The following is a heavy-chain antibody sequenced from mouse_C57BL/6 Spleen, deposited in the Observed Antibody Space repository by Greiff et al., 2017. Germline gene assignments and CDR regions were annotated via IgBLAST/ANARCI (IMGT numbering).Heavy chain of an antibody. CDR2: IHPNSGST. CDR1: GYTFTSYW. V-gene: IGHV1-64*01. Sequence: QVQLQQPGAELVKPGASVKLSCKASGYTFTSYWMHWVKQRPGQGLEWIGMIHPNSGSTNYNEEFKSKATLTVDKSSSTAYMQLSSLTSEDTAVYYCARFYGYDVWFAYWGQGTLVTVSA. CDR3: ARFYGYDVWFAY. D-gene: IGHD2-2*01. J-gene: IGHJ3*01.